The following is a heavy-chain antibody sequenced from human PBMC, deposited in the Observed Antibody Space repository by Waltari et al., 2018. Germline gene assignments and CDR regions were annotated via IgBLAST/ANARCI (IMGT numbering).Heavy chain of an antibody. CDR1: GYSISSGYY. CDR2: IYHSGGT. CDR3: AEVDYYYYYMDV. Sequence: QVQLQESGPGLVKPSETLSLTCTVSGYSISSGYYWGWIRQPPGKGLEWIGSIYHSGGTYYNPSLKSRVTISVDTSKNQFSLKLSSVTAADTAVYYCAEVDYYYYYMDVWGKGTTVTVSS. V-gene: IGHV4-38-2*02. J-gene: IGHJ6*03. D-gene: IGHD2-15*01.